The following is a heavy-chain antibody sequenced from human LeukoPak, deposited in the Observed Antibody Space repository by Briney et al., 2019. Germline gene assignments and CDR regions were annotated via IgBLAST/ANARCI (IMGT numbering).Heavy chain of an antibody. CDR3: ARDSLDYGDYYYGMDV. Sequence: ASVKVSCKASGYTFTGYYMHWVRQAPGQGLEWMGWINPNSGGTNYAQKFQGRVTMTRDTSISTAYMELSRLRSDDTAVYYSARDSLDYGDYYYGMDVWGQGTTVTVSS. CDR1: GYTFTGYY. J-gene: IGHJ6*02. V-gene: IGHV1-2*02. D-gene: IGHD4-17*01. CDR2: INPNSGGT.